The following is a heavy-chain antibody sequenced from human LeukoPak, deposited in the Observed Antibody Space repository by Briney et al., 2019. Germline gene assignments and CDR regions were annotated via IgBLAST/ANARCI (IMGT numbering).Heavy chain of an antibody. CDR1: GFTFSSYS. V-gene: IGHV3-21*01. J-gene: IGHJ4*02. D-gene: IGHD3-22*01. CDR2: ISSSSSYI. Sequence: GGSLRLSCAATGFTFSSYSMNWVRQAPGKGLEWVSSISSSSSYIYYADSVKGRFTISRDNAKNSLYLQMNSLRAEDTAVYYCARDYYDSSGVFDYWGQGTLVTVSS. CDR3: ARDYYDSSGVFDY.